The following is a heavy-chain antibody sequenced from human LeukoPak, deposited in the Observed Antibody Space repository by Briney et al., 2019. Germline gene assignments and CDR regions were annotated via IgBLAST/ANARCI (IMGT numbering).Heavy chain of an antibody. D-gene: IGHD2-15*01. J-gene: IGHJ6*02. V-gene: IGHV4-59*12. CDR3: AKSKVVVAATFHYYYGMDV. CDR1: GGSISSYS. CDR2: IYNSGST. Sequence: SETPSLTCTVSGGSISSYSWNWIRQPPGKRLEWIGYIYNSGSTNYNPSLESRVTISVDTSKNQFSLNLSSVTAADTAVYYCAKSKVVVAATFHYYYGMDVWGQGTTVTVSS.